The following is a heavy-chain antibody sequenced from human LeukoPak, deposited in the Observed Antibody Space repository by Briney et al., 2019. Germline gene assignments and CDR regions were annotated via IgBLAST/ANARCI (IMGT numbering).Heavy chain of an antibody. CDR1: GFTFSSYA. V-gene: IGHV3-23*01. J-gene: IGHJ3*02. D-gene: IGHD2-21*02. Sequence: GGSLRLSCAASGFTFSSYAMSWVRQAPGKGLEWVSAISGSGGSTYYADSVKGRFTISRDNSKNTLYLQMSSLRAEDTAVYYCAEWSNSPHIVVVTPVGNAFDIWGQGTMVTVSS. CDR3: AEWSNSPHIVVVTPVGNAFDI. CDR2: ISGSGGST.